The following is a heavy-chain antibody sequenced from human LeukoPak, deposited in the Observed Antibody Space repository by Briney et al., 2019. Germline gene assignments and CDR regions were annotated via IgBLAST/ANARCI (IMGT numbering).Heavy chain of an antibody. D-gene: IGHD6-19*01. J-gene: IGHJ4*02. CDR2: IYSGGST. V-gene: IGHV3-53*01. CDR1: GFTVSSNY. CDR3: VMSSGWTYYFHY. Sequence: PGGSLRLSCAASGFTVSSNYMSWVRQAPGKGLEWVSVIYSGGSTYYADSVKGRFTISRDNSKNTLYLQMNSLRAEDTAVYYCVMSSGWTYYFHYWGQGTLVTVSS.